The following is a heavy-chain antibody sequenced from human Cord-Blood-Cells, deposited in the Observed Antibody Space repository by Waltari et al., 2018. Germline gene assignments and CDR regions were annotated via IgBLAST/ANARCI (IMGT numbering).Heavy chain of an antibody. J-gene: IGHJ4*02. V-gene: IGHV1-8*03. CDR2: MNPNSGNT. Sequence: QAQLVQSGAEVKKPGASVKVSCTASGYTFPVHDTTWVRQATGQGLEWMGWMNPNSGNTGYAQKFQGRVTITRNTSISTAYMELSSLRSEDTAVYYCARSKLPGVGDYWGQGTLVTVSS. CDR1: GYTFPVHD. D-gene: IGHD7-27*01. CDR3: ARSKLPGVGDY.